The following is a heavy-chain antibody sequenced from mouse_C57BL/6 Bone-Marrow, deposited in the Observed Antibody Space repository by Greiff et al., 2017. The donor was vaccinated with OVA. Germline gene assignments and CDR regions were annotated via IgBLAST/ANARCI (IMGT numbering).Heavy chain of an antibody. Sequence: EVQLQESGGGLVKPGGSLKLSCAASGFTFSDYGMHWVRQAPEKGLEWVAYISSGSSTIYYADTVKGRFTISRDNAKNTLFLQMTSLRSEDSAMYYCAGDGNYSFAYWGQGTLVTVSA. D-gene: IGHD2-1*01. CDR1: GFTFSDYG. V-gene: IGHV5-17*01. CDR3: AGDGNYSFAY. J-gene: IGHJ3*01. CDR2: ISSGSSTI.